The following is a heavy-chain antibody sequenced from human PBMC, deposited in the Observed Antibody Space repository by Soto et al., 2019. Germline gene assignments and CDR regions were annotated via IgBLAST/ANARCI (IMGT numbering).Heavy chain of an antibody. V-gene: IGHV1-69*01. Sequence: QVQLVQSGAEVKKPGSSVRASCKASGDTFAGHSINWVRQAPAQGREWLGVITPILGRTDYAPKFQGRVTITADEAATTAFLDLRSLKSDDTAVYYCARLRLGPEAANLPLMFGLDVWGQGTTVSVSS. CDR1: GDTFAGHS. J-gene: IGHJ6*02. CDR2: ITPILGRT. D-gene: IGHD6-13*01. CDR3: ARLRLGPEAANLPLMFGLDV.